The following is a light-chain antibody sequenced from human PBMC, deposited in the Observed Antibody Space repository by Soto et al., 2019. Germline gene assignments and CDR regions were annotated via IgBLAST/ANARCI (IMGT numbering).Light chain of an antibody. Sequence: EIVLTQSPGTLSLSPGERATLSCRASQSVSSSYLAWSQQTPGQAPRLLLYDASSRATDIPDRFSGSGSGTDSTLTISRLEPEDFAVYYCQQYGRGHPKYTFGQGTKL. CDR2: DAS. CDR3: QQYGRGHPKYT. CDR1: QSVSSSY. J-gene: IGKJ2*01. V-gene: IGKV3-20*01.